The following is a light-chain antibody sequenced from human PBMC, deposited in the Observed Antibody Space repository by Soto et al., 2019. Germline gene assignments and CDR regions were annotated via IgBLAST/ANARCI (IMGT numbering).Light chain of an antibody. CDR2: DVR. J-gene: IGLJ1*01. CDR3: SSYSSSSTNYV. Sequence: QSALTQPASVSGSPGQSITISCAGTSSDVGGYNFVSWYQQHPGKAPKLMIYDVRDRPSGVSDRFSGSKSGNTASLTISGLQAEDDADYYCSSYSSSSTNYVFGTGTKVTVL. CDR1: SSDVGGYNF. V-gene: IGLV2-14*01.